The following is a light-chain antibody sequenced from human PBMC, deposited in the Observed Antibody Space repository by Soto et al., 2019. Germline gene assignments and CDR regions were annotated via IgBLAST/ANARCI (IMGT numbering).Light chain of an antibody. J-gene: IGKJ1*01. CDR1: QSISSW. CDR2: DAF. Sequence: DIQMTQSPSTLSASVGDRVTITCRASQSISSWLAWYQQKAGKAPKLLIYDAFNLESGVPSRFSGSGSGTEFTLTISSLQPDDFATYYCQQYNTYSMWTFGQGTKVEIK. V-gene: IGKV1-5*01. CDR3: QQYNTYSMWT.